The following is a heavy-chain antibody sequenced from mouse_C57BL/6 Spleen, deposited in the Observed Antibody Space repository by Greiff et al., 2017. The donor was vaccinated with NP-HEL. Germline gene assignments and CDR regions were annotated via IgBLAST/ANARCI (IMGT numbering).Heavy chain of an antibody. V-gene: IGHV1-61*01. J-gene: IGHJ2*01. CDR3: ARWGLWSYFDY. CDR2: IYPSDSET. D-gene: IGHD1-1*02. Sequence: QVQLQQPGAELVRPGSSVKLSCKASGYTFTSYWMDWVKQRPGQGLEWIGNIYPSDSETHYNQKFKDKATLTVDKSSSTAYMQLSSLTSEDSAVYYCARWGLWSYFDYWGQGTTLTVSS. CDR1: GYTFTSYW.